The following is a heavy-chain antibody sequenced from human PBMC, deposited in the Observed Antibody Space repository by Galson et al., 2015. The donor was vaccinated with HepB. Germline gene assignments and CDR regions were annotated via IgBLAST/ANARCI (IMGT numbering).Heavy chain of an antibody. V-gene: IGHV1-46*01. CDR2: INPSSGSA. D-gene: IGHD3-22*01. CDR1: GYTFTSYY. CDR3: AREVQSDRKSDY. J-gene: IGHJ4*02. Sequence: SVKVSCKASGYTFTSYYMHWVRQAPGQGLEWMGIINPSSGSATYAQKFQGRVTVTRDTSTSTVYMELSSLRSEDTAVYYCAREVQSDRKSDYWGQGTLVTVSS.